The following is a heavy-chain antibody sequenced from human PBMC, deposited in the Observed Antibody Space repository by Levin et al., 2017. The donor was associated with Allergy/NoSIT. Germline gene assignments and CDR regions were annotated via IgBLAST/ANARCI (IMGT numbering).Heavy chain of an antibody. Sequence: NPGGSLRLSCAASRFTFSNAWMSWVRQAPGKGLEWVGRIKTKTDGGTTDYAAPVKGRFTISRDDSKNTLYLQMNSLKTEDTAVYYCTTARWYSYAHDYWGQGTLVTVSS. J-gene: IGHJ4*02. CDR2: IKTKTDGGTT. CDR1: RFTFSNAW. D-gene: IGHD5-18*01. CDR3: TTARWYSYAHDY. V-gene: IGHV3-15*01.